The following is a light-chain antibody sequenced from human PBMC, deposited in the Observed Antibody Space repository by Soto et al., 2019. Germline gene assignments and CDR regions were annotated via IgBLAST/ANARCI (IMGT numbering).Light chain of an antibody. CDR2: KAS. J-gene: IGKJ1*01. CDR3: LQDYNYAWT. CDR1: QSISSW. V-gene: IGKV1-5*03. Sequence: DIQMTQSPSTLSASVGDRVTITCRASQSISSWLAWYQQKPGKAPKLLIYKASSLESGVPSRFSGNRSGTDFTLTISSLQPEDFATYYCLQDYNYAWTFGQGTKVDI.